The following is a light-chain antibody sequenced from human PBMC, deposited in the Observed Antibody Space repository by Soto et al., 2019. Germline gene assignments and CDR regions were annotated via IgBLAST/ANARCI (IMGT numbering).Light chain of an antibody. CDR3: SSYTISSALIL. CDR2: DVN. Sequence: QSVLTQPASVSGYPGQSITISCTGTSSDVGGYNYVSWYQQHPGNAPKLMIYDVNRRPSGVSNRFYGSKSGNTASLTISGLQAEDEADYYCSSYTISSALILFGGGTKLTVL. J-gene: IGLJ2*01. V-gene: IGLV2-14*03. CDR1: SSDVGGYNY.